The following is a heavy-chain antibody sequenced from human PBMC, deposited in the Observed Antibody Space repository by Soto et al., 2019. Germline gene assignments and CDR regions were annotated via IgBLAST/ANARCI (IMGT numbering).Heavy chain of an antibody. J-gene: IGHJ6*02. CDR2: ISYDGSNK. V-gene: IGHV3-30*18. Sequence: ESGGGVVQPGRSLRLSCAASGFTFSSYGMHWVRQAPGKGLEWVAVISYDGSNKYYADSVKGRFTISRDNSKNTLYLQMNSLRAEDTAVYYCAKTPREYRYGMDVWGQGTTVTVSS. CDR1: GFTFSSYG. D-gene: IGHD2-2*02. CDR3: AKTPREYRYGMDV.